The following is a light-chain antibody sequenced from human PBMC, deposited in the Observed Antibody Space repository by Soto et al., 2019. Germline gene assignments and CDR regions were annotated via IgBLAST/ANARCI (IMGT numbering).Light chain of an antibody. J-gene: IGKJ1*01. Sequence: EIVLTQSPGTLSLSPGERATLSCRASQSVSSSYLAWYQQKPGQAPRLLIYGASSRATGIPDRFSGSGSGTGFTLTISRLEPEDLALYYCQQYGSLWTFGQGTKVEIK. CDR1: QSVSSSY. CDR2: GAS. CDR3: QQYGSLWT. V-gene: IGKV3-20*01.